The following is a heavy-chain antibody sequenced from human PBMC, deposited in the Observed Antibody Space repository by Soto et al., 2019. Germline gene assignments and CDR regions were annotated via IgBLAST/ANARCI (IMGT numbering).Heavy chain of an antibody. J-gene: IGHJ5*02. CDR3: ARGHNLVRGVRNWFDP. Sequence: PSETLSLTCAVYGGSFSGYYWSWIRQPPGKGLEWIGEINHSGSTNYNPSHKSRVTKKEDTSKNQYYLKLRSMTAADTALYYCARGHNLVRGVRNWFDPWGQGTLVTVS. CDR2: INHSGST. CDR1: GGSFSGYY. D-gene: IGHD3-10*01. V-gene: IGHV4-34*01.